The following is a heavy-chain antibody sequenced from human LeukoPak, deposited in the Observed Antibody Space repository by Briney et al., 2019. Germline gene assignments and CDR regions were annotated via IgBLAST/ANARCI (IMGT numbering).Heavy chain of an antibody. CDR3: ARDGDRSGYYFDY. CDR2: IYYSGTT. Sequence: SETLSLTCTVSGDSISSGGYYWSWIRQHPGKGLEWIGYIYYSGTTYYNPSLKSRLIISVDTSKNQFSLKLSSVTAADTAVYYCARDGDRSGYYFDYWGQGTLVTVSS. CDR1: GDSISSGGYY. J-gene: IGHJ4*02. D-gene: IGHD3-22*01. V-gene: IGHV4-31*03.